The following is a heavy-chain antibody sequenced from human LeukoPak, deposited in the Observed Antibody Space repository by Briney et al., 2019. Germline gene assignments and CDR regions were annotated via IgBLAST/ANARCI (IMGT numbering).Heavy chain of an antibody. J-gene: IGHJ4*02. CDR2: ISPDGSDR. V-gene: IGHV3-7*01. D-gene: IGHD2-21*02. Sequence: GGSQRLSCAASGFTFSRFWMTRVRQAPGKALEWVAYISPDGSDRNYADSVRGRLTISRENAKSSLYLQMNSLRGEDTAVYYCATRLAAVTADPFDNWGQGTLVTVST. CDR3: ATRLAAVTADPFDN. CDR1: GFTFSRFW.